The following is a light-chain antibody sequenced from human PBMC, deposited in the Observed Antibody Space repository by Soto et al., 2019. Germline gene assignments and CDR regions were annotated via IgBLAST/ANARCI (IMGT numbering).Light chain of an antibody. CDR3: QQRNNWLWT. V-gene: IGKV3-11*01. CDR2: DAS. Sequence: EIVLTQSPAALSLSPGERATLSCRASQSISSYLAWYQQKPGQAPRLLIYDASSRATGIPARFSGSGSGTDFTPTISGLEPEAFAVYYCQQRNNWLWTFGQGTKVEIK. CDR1: QSISSY. J-gene: IGKJ1*01.